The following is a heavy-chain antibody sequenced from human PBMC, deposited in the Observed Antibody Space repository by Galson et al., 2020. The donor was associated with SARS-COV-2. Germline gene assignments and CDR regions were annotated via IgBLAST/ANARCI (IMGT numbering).Heavy chain of an antibody. V-gene: IGHV3-49*03. CDR1: GFPSGDYG. CDR3: ARAQLGLTAVAGP. J-gene: IGHJ4*02. Sequence: GESLKIYCTASGFPSGDYGVNWIRQAPGKGLDWVGFIRSTINGGTTEYAAAVKGRVTISRDDSKSIAYLQMNSLKTEDTAVYFCARAQLGLTAVAGPWGQGTLVTVS. CDR2: IRSTINGGTT. D-gene: IGHD6-19*01.